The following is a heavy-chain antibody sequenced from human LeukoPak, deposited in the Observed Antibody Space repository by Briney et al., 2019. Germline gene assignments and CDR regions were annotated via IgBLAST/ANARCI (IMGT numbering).Heavy chain of an antibody. V-gene: IGHV1-24*01. CDR3: ATGRSYSLGEFDY. D-gene: IGHD2-15*01. J-gene: IGHJ4*02. CDR2: FDPEDGET. CDR1: GYTLTELS. Sequence: ASVKVSCKVSGYTLTELSMHWVRQAPGKGLEWMGGFDPEDGETIYAQKFQGRVTMTEVTSTDTAYMELSSLRSEDTAVYYCATGRSYSLGEFDYWGQGTLVTVSS.